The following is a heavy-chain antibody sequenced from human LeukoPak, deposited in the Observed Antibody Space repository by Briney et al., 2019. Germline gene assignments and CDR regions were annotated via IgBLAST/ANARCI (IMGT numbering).Heavy chain of an antibody. CDR2: TRNKANSYTT. D-gene: IGHD2-21*02. Sequence: GGSLRLSCAASGFTFSDHYMDWARQAPGKGLEWVGRTRNKANSYTTEYAASVKGRFTISRDDSKNSLYLQMNSLKTEDTAVYYCAREHGYCGGDCYSDRYYYYYMDVWGKGTTVTISS. CDR3: AREHGYCGGDCYSDRYYYYYMDV. J-gene: IGHJ6*03. V-gene: IGHV3-72*01. CDR1: GFTFSDHY.